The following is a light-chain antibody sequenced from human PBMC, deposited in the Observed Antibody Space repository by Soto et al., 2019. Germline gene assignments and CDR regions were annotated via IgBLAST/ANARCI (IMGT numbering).Light chain of an antibody. CDR2: AAS. CDR1: QGISSY. V-gene: IGKV1-8*01. J-gene: IGKJ3*01. Sequence: AIRMTQSPSSFSASTGDRVTITCRAGQGISSYLAWYQQKPVKAPKLLIYAASTLQSGVPSRFSGSGSGTDFTLTISCLQSEDFATYYCQQYYSYPFTFGPGTKVDIK. CDR3: QQYYSYPFT.